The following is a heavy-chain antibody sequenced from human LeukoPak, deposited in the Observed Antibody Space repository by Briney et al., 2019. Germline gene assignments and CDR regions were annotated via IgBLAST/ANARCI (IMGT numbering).Heavy chain of an antibody. CDR2: ISGSGDST. CDR1: GFTFSTYA. D-gene: IGHD3-9*01. V-gene: IGHV3-23*01. J-gene: IGHJ4*02. CDR3: ARQTGYYPAVYFDY. Sequence: GGSLRLSCAASGFTFSTYAMSWVRQAPGKGLEWVSAISGSGDSTYYADSVKGRFTISRDNSKNTLYLQMNSLRAEDTAVYYCARQTGYYPAVYFDYWGQGTLVTVSS.